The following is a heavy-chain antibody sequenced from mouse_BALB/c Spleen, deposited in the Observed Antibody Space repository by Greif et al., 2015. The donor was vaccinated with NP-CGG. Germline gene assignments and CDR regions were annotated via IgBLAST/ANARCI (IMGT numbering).Heavy chain of an antibody. J-gene: IGHJ3*01. D-gene: IGHD4-1*01. CDR2: ISDGGSYT. CDR3: AREGGLGRSFAY. Sequence: EVQLQESGGGLVKPGGSLKLSCAASGFTFSEYYMYWVRQTPEKRLEWVATISDGGSYTYYPDSVKGRFTISRDNAKNNLYLQMSSLKSEDTAMYYCAREGGLGRSFAYWCQGTLVTVSA. CDR1: GFTFSEYY. V-gene: IGHV5-4*02.